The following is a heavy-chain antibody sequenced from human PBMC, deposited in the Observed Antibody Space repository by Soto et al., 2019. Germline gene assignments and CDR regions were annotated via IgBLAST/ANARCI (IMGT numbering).Heavy chain of an antibody. Sequence: EVQLVESGGGLVQPGGSLRLSCAASGFTFSSYSMNWVRQAPGKGLEWVSYISSSSSTIYYADSVKGRFTISRDNAKTSLYLQMNSLRDEDTAVYYCASSSSDSSGYYLPNYFDYWGQGTLVTVSS. CDR1: GFTFSSYS. J-gene: IGHJ4*02. D-gene: IGHD3-22*01. CDR3: ASSSSDSSGYYLPNYFDY. CDR2: ISSSSSTI. V-gene: IGHV3-48*02.